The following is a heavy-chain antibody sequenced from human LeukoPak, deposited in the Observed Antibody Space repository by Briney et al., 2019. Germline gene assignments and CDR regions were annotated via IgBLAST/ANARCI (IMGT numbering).Heavy chain of an antibody. CDR1: GYTLTELS. J-gene: IGHJ4*02. CDR2: FDPEDGET. Sequence: ASVKVSCKASGYTLTELSMHLVRQAPGKGLEWMGGFDPEDGETIYAQKFQGRVTMTEDTSTDTAYMELSSLRSEDTAVYYCATGKITWGVGYFDYWGQGTLVTVSS. D-gene: IGHD3-16*01. CDR3: ATGKITWGVGYFDY. V-gene: IGHV1-24*01.